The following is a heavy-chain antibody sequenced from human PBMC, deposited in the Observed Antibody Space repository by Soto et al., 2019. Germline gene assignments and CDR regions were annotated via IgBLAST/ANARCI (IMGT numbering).Heavy chain of an antibody. D-gene: IGHD6-13*01. V-gene: IGHV3-64*01. Sequence: PGGSLRLSCAASGFTFSSYAMHWVRQAPGKGLEYVSAISSNGGSTYYANSVKGRFTISRDNSKNTLYLQMGSLRAEDMAVYYCAREQQLPPGEYYFDYWGQGTLVTVLL. J-gene: IGHJ4*02. CDR3: AREQQLPPGEYYFDY. CDR2: ISSNGGST. CDR1: GFTFSSYA.